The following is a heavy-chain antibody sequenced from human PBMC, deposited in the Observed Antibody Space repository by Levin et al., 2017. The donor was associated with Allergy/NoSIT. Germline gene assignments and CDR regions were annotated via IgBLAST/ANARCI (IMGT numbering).Heavy chain of an antibody. CDR2: IYDDGST. Sequence: GGSLRLSCAASGFTVSTHYMTWVRQGPGKGLECVSVIYDDGSTYYADSVRGRFTISRDNSTNTLSLQMNSLRDDDTAVYYCTKGHYSGVYQWGQGTLVTVSS. J-gene: IGHJ4*02. CDR1: GFTVSTHY. CDR3: TKGHYSGVYQ. V-gene: IGHV3-53*01. D-gene: IGHD2-2*01.